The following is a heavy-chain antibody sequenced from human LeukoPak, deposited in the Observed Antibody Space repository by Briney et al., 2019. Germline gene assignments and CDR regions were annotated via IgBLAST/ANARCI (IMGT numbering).Heavy chain of an antibody. Sequence: SETLSLTCAVSGGSISSGGYSWSWIRQPPGKGLEWIGYIYHSGSTNYNPSLKSRVTMSVDTSKNQFSLKLSSVTAADTAVYYCARWLLGFDYWGQGTLVTVSS. J-gene: IGHJ4*02. D-gene: IGHD5-12*01. CDR3: ARWLLGFDY. V-gene: IGHV4-30-2*01. CDR1: GGSISSGGYS. CDR2: IYHSGST.